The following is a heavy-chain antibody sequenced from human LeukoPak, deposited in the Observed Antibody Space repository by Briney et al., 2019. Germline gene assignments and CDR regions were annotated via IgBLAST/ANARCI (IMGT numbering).Heavy chain of an antibody. V-gene: IGHV3-23*01. CDR1: EFTLSTHG. CDR3: AATRPYGTPWAGAFED. D-gene: IGHD6-19*01. J-gene: IGHJ4*01. Sequence: GGSLRLSCAASEFTLSTHGLSWVRQAPGKRLEWVSTVTSRRGTHYTDSVQGRFITSRDNSENTFVLEMNSLRAEDTAVYYCAATRPYGTPWAGAFEDWGKGTPVTVYS. CDR2: VTSRRGT.